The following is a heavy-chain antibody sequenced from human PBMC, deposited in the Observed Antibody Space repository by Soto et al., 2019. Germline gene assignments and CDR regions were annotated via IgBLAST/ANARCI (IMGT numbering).Heavy chain of an antibody. CDR2: ISYDGSNQ. V-gene: IGHV3-30*03. CDR1: GFTFSTYG. CDR3: SRDKGLCLKYDFSGGVDA. D-gene: IGHD3-10*02. Sequence: QVQLVESGGGLVQPGRSLKLSCAASGFTFSTYGMHWVRQSPGKGLEWVAVISYDGSNQYYRDSVRDSFTISRDNSRNTVYLHINSRIEEATDIYDCSRDKGLCLKYDFSGGVDAWGRGTTVTVS. J-gene: IGHJ6*02.